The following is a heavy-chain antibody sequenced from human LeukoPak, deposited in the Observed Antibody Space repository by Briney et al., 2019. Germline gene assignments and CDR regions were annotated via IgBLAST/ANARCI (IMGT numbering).Heavy chain of an antibody. Sequence: PSETLSLTCAVYGGSFSGYYWSWIRQPPGKGLEWIGEIDHFGSSRYNPSLKSRVTISLDTSKNQFSLNLSSVTAADTGVYYCARRWRWLQLSYYMDVWGKGTTVTVSS. V-gene: IGHV4-34*01. CDR2: IDHFGSS. D-gene: IGHD5-24*01. J-gene: IGHJ6*03. CDR1: GGSFSGYY. CDR3: ARRWRWLQLSYYMDV.